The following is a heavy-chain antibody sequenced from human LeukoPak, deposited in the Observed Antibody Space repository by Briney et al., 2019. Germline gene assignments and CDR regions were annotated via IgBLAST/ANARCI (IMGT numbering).Heavy chain of an antibody. CDR1: GGSFSGYY. V-gene: IGHV4-34*01. Sequence: PSETLSLTCAVYGGSFSGYYWSWIRQPPGKGLEWIGEINHSGSTNYNPSLKCRVTISVDTSKNQFPLKLSSVTAADTAVYYCARGGPFHYYGSGSYWYYFDYWGQGTLVTVSS. D-gene: IGHD3-10*01. CDR3: ARGGPFHYYGSGSYWYYFDY. J-gene: IGHJ4*02. CDR2: INHSGST.